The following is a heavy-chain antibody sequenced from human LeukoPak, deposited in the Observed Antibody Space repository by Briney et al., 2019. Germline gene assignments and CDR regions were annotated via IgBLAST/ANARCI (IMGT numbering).Heavy chain of an antibody. CDR2: IYTSGST. CDR3: ASSSWLRDANFDS. Sequence: SETLSLTCTVSGGSISSYYWSWTRQPAGKVLEWIGRIYTSGSTNYNPSLKSRVTISLHTSKNQFSLKVPSVTAADSAVYFCASSSWLRDANFDSWGQGTLVTVSS. V-gene: IGHV4-4*07. CDR1: GGSISSYY. D-gene: IGHD6-13*01. J-gene: IGHJ4*02.